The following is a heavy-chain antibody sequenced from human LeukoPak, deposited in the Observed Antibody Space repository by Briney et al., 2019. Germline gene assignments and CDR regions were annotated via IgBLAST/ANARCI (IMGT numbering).Heavy chain of an antibody. V-gene: IGHV3-74*01. D-gene: IGHD3-10*01. CDR1: GFTFSTHW. CDR3: ASLLTPYHGSGGGGMDV. J-gene: IGHJ6*02. CDR2: ISGDGSLT. Sequence: GGSLRLSCAASGFTFSTHWMYWVRQAPGRELVWVSRISGDGSLTSYADSVKGRFTMPRDNAKDTLYLQMTRLRVEDTAVYSCASLLTPYHGSGGGGMDVWGQGTTVTVSS.